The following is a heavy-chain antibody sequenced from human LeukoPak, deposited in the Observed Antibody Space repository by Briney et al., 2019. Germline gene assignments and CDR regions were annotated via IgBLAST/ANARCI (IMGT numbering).Heavy chain of an antibody. CDR3: ARGPTYYGSGSYYYFDY. CDR1: GGSISSSSYY. Sequence: SETLSLTCTVSGGSISSSSYYWGWIRQPPGKGLEWIGSIYYSGSTYYNPSLKSRVTISVDTSKNQFSLKLSSVTAADTAVYYCARGPTYYGSGSYYYFDYWGQGTLVTVSS. V-gene: IGHV4-39*07. CDR2: IYYSGST. J-gene: IGHJ4*02. D-gene: IGHD3-10*01.